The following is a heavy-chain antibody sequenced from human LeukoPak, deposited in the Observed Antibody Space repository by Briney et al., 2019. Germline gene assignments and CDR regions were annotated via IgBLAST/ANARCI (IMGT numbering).Heavy chain of an antibody. CDR3: ATLSLYDILTGYAFDI. CDR2: IYYSGST. CDR1: GGSITSSSYY. Sequence: SETLSLTCTVSGGSITSSSYYWGWIRQPPRKGLEWIGSIYYSGSTYYNPSLKSRVTISVDTSKNQFSLKLSSVTAADTAVYYCATLSLYDILTGYAFDIWGQGTMVTVSS. V-gene: IGHV4-39*01. D-gene: IGHD3-9*01. J-gene: IGHJ3*02.